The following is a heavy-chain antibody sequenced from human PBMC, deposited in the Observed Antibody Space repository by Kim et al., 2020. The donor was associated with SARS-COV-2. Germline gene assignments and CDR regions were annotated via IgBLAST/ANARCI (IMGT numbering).Heavy chain of an antibody. D-gene: IGHD6-13*01. V-gene: IGHV3-7*01. CDR3: ARVANIAAAGTEGWVRRDLDY. CDR1: GFTFSSYW. CDR2: IKQDGSEK. J-gene: IGHJ4*02. Sequence: GSLRLSCAASGFTFSSYWMSWVRQAPGKGLEWVANIKQDGSEKYYVDSVKGRFTISRDNAKNSLYLQMNSLRAEDTAVYYCARVANIAAAGTEGWVRRDLDYWGQGTLVTVSS.